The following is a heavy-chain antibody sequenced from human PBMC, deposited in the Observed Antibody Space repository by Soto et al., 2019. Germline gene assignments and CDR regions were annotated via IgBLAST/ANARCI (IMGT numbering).Heavy chain of an antibody. CDR1: GFTFSSYS. D-gene: IGHD3-3*02. J-gene: IGHJ6*02. V-gene: IGHV3-21*01. CDR3: ARXRPFLEWLPMDYYGMDV. CDR2: ISSSSSYI. Sequence: PGGSLRLSCAASGFTFSSYSMNWVRQAPGKGLEWVSSISSSSSYIYYADSVKGRFTISRDNAKNSLYLQMDSLRAEDTAVYYCARXRPFLEWLPMDYYGMDVWGQGTTVTVSS.